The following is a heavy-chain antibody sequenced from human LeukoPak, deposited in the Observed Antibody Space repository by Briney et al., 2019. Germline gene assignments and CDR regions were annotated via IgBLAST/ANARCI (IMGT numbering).Heavy chain of an antibody. CDR3: AREGGPYRPLDY. CDR1: GFTFSSHW. J-gene: IGHJ4*02. Sequence: GGSLRLSCAAFGFTFSSHWMSWVRQAPGKGLEWVANIRQDGSEKYYVDSVKGRFTISRDNAKNSLYLQLNSLRAEDTAVYYCAREGGPYRPLDYSGQGTLVTVSS. CDR2: IRQDGSEK. V-gene: IGHV3-7*05.